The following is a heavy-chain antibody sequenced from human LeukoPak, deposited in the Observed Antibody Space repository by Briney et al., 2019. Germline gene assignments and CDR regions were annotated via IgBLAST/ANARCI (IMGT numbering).Heavy chain of an antibody. J-gene: IGHJ5*02. V-gene: IGHV1-8*01. CDR2: MNPNNGNT. CDR1: GYIFTSND. D-gene: IGHD2-21*01. Sequence: GASVKVSCKASGYIFTSNDINWVRQASGQGLQWMGSMNPNNGNTGYAQKFQGRVTMTRNTSISTAYMELSGLRSEDTAVYYCARGEGNSHAYNWFDLWGQGTLVTVYS. CDR3: ARGEGNSHAYNWFDL.